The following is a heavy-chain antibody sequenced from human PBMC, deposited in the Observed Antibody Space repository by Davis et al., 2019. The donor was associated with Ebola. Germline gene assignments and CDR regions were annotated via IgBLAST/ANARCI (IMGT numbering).Heavy chain of an antibody. CDR3: ATPAGGYCSGGSCYFGY. CDR2: MNPNSGNT. V-gene: IGHV1-8*01. Sequence: AASVKVSCKASGYTFTSYDINWVRQATGQGLEWMGWMNPNSGNTGYAQKFQGRVTMTRNTSISTAYMELSSLRSEDTAVYYCATPAGGYCSGGSCYFGYWGQGTLVTVSS. D-gene: IGHD2-15*01. J-gene: IGHJ4*02. CDR1: GYTFTSYD.